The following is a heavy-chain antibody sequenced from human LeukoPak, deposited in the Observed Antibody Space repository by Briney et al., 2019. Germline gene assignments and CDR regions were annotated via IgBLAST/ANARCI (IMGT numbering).Heavy chain of an antibody. D-gene: IGHD6-13*01. CDR2: ISWNSGSI. V-gene: IGHV3-9*01. J-gene: IGHJ5*02. CDR3: AKAIAGP. Sequence: GGSLRLSCAASGFTFDDYAMHWVRQAPGKGLEWVSGISWNSGSIGYADSVKGRFTISRDNARNSLYLQMNSLRAEDTALYYCAKAIAGPWGQGTLVTVSS. CDR1: GFTFDDYA.